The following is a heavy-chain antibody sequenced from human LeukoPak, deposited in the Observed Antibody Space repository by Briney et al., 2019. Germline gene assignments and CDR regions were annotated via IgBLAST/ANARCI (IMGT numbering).Heavy chain of an antibody. D-gene: IGHD1-26*01. CDR3: ARTGKVGATDY. CDR2: IYYSGST. J-gene: IGHJ4*02. Sequence: KPSETLSLTCTVSGGSISSYYWSWIRQPPGKGLEWIGYIYYSGSTNYNPSLKSRVTISVDTSKNQFSLKLSSVTAADPAVYYCARTGKVGATDYWGQGTLVTVSS. CDR1: GGSISSYY. V-gene: IGHV4-59*01.